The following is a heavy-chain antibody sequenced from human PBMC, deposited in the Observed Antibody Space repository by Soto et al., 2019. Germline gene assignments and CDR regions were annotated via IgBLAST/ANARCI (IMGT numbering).Heavy chain of an antibody. V-gene: IGHV3-7*03. Sequence: GSLLLSCAASGFTFSSYWMSWVRQAPGKGLEWVANIKQDGSEKYYVDSVKGRFTISRDNAKNSLYLQMKSLRAEDTAVYYCARDSVLGIQLWLNWFDPWGQGTLVTVSS. J-gene: IGHJ5*02. CDR2: IKQDGSEK. CDR3: ARDSVLGIQLWLNWFDP. D-gene: IGHD5-18*01. CDR1: GFTFSSYW.